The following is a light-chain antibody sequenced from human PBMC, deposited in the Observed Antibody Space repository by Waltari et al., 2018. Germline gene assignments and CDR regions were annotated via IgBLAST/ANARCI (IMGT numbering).Light chain of an antibody. J-gene: IGLJ1*01. Sequence: QSALTQPASVSGSPGQSITISCTGTSCDLASYKRVSRYQHHPGKAPKLLIYEVTKRPSGVSDRFSGSMSGNTASLTISGLQAEDEADYYCCSYVGYSTYYVFGTETKVTVL. CDR3: CSYVGYSTYYV. CDR1: SCDLASYKR. V-gene: IGLV2-23*02. CDR2: EVT.